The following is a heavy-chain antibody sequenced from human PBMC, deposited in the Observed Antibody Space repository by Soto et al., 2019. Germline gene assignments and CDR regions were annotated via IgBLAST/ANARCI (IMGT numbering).Heavy chain of an antibody. V-gene: IGHV1-69*13. CDR3: ASGYSYGYWGVFDY. D-gene: IGHD5-18*01. CDR1: GGTFSSYA. J-gene: IGHJ4*02. Sequence: SVKVSCKASGGTFSSYAISWVRQAPGQGLEWMGGIIPIFGTANYAQKFQGRVTITADESTSTAYMELSSLRSEDTAVYYCASGYSYGYWGVFDYWGKGTLVTVSS. CDR2: IIPIFGTA.